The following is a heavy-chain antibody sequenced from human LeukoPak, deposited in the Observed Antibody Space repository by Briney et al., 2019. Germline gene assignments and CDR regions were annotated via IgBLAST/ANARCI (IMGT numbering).Heavy chain of an antibody. CDR1: GGPISSYY. CDR2: IYYSGST. D-gene: IGHD3-22*01. Sequence: SETLSLTCTVSGGPISSYYWSWIRQPPGKGLEWIGYIYYSGSTNYNPSLKSRVTISVDTSKNQFSLKLSSVTAADTAVYYCARGRGYYYDSSGYYGGPYFDYWGQGTLVTVSS. CDR3: ARGRGYYYDSSGYYGGPYFDY. V-gene: IGHV4-59*01. J-gene: IGHJ4*02.